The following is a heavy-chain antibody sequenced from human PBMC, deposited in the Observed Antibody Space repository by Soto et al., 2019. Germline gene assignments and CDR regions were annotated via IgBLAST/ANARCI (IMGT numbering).Heavy chain of an antibody. CDR1: GGSISSYY. D-gene: IGHD4-17*01. Sequence: PSETLSLTCTVSGGSISSYYWSWIRQPPGKGLEWIGYIYYSGSTNYNPSLKSRVTISVDTSKNQFSLKLSFVTAADTAVYYCARERHGDYDFDYWGQGTLVTVSS. CDR2: IYYSGST. CDR3: ARERHGDYDFDY. V-gene: IGHV4-59*01. J-gene: IGHJ4*02.